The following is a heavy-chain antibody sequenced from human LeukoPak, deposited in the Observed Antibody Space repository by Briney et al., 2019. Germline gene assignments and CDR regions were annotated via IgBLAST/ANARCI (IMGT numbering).Heavy chain of an antibody. CDR2: INHSGIT. Sequence: PPETLSLTCAVYGGSFSGYYCSWIRQPPRKGLDWIGVINHSGITNYNPSLKSRDTISVDTSKTQFSLKLSSVTAADTAVYYCARGSVNYCSSTSCSGAFDIWGQGTMVTVSS. V-gene: IGHV4-34*01. CDR1: GGSFSGYY. CDR3: ARGSVNYCSSTSCSGAFDI. D-gene: IGHD2-2*01. J-gene: IGHJ3*02.